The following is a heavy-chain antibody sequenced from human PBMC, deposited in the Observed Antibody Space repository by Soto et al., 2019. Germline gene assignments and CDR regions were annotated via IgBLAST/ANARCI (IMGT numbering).Heavy chain of an antibody. Sequence: QVQLVQSGAEVKKPGASVKVSCKASGYTFTNYEINWVRQATGQGLEWMVWMNPGSGNTGYAHKFQGRVTMTRNISISTAYMELSRLGSDDTAISYCARMAASGSLNWFDPWGQGTLVTVSS. D-gene: IGHD3-10*01. J-gene: IGHJ5*02. CDR3: ARMAASGSLNWFDP. CDR2: MNPGSGNT. CDR1: GYTFTNYE. V-gene: IGHV1-8*01.